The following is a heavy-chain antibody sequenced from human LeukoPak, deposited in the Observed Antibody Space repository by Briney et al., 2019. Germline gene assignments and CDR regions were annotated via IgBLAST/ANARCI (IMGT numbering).Heavy chain of an antibody. V-gene: IGHV3-23*01. CDR1: GITLSNYG. J-gene: IGHJ4*02. Sequence: PGGSLRLSCAVSGITLSNYGMSWARQAPGRGLEWVAGISGSGGGTNYADSVKGRFTISRDNPKNTLYLQMNSLRAEDTAVYFCAKRGIVIRAVLVVGFRQEAYFFDCWGQGALVTVSS. CDR3: AKRGIVIRAVLVVGFRQEAYFFDC. D-gene: IGHD3-16*01. CDR2: ISGSGGGT.